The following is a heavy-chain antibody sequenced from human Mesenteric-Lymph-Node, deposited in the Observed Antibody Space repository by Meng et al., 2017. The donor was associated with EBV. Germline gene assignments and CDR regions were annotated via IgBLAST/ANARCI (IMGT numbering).Heavy chain of an antibody. CDR2: IFNSGST. CDR3: ARVSGPYYSPWFDP. J-gene: IGHJ5*02. CDR1: GDSVSSTRCY. Sequence: QVQVQEAGPGLVKPSETLSLTCTVSGDSVSSTRCYWSWIRQPPGRGLEWIGYIFNSGSTNYNPSLRSRATISVDTSRNQFSLTLNSVTAADTAVYYCARVSGPYYSPWFDPWGQGSLVTVSS. V-gene: IGHV4-61*01. D-gene: IGHD2/OR15-2a*01.